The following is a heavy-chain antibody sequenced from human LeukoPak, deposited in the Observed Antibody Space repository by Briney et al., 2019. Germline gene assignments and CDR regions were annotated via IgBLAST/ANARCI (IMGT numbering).Heavy chain of an antibody. CDR1: GFTFSSYA. J-gene: IGHJ4*02. CDR3: ASSYGSGSFDFDY. Sequence: TGGSLRLSCAASGFTFSSYAMHWVRQAPGKGLEWVAVISYDGSNKYYADSVKGRFTISRDNSKNTLYLQMNSLRAEDTAVYYCASSYGSGSFDFDYWGQGTLVTVSS. D-gene: IGHD3-10*01. V-gene: IGHV3-30-3*01. CDR2: ISYDGSNK.